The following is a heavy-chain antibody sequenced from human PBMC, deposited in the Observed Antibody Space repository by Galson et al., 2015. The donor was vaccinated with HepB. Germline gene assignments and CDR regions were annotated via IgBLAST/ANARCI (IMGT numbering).Heavy chain of an antibody. D-gene: IGHD2-15*01. CDR1: GFSLSDAEMG. CDR2: IFSNDEK. J-gene: IGHJ4*02. Sequence: PALVKPTQTLTLTCSVSGFSLSDAEMGVTWIRQPPGKALEWLAHIFSNDEKSHRTSLKSSLTISKDTSKSQVVLTMTNVDPVDTATYYCARIRGLYCSGGSCYFFFDYWGQGTLVTVSS. CDR3: ARIRGLYCSGGSCYFFFDY. V-gene: IGHV2-26*01.